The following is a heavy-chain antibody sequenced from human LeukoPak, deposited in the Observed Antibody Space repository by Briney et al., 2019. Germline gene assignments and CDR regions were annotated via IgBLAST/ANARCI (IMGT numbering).Heavy chain of an antibody. J-gene: IGHJ4*02. CDR1: GFTFSSYG. V-gene: IGHV3-30*18. CDR2: ISYDGSNK. D-gene: IGHD4-23*01. CDR3: AKETIGDYGGNSDFDY. Sequence: GGSLRLSCAASGFTFSSYGMHWVRQAPGKGPEWVAVISYDGSNKYYADSVKGRFTISRDNSKNTLYLQMNSLRAEDTAVYYCAKETIGDYGGNSDFDYWGQGTLVTVSS.